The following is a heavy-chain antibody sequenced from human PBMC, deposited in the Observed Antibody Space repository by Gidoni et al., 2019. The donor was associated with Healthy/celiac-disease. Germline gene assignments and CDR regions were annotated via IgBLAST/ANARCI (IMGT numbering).Heavy chain of an antibody. Sequence: QVQLQQWGAGLLKPSETLSLTCAAYGGSFSGYYWSWIRQPPGKGLEWIGEINHSGSTNYNPSLKSRVTISVDTSKNQFSLKLSSVTAADTAVYYCARDGSSSWFFDYWGQGTLVTVSS. J-gene: IGHJ4*02. D-gene: IGHD6-13*01. CDR3: ARDGSSSWFFDY. V-gene: IGHV4-34*01. CDR1: GGSFSGYY. CDR2: INHSGST.